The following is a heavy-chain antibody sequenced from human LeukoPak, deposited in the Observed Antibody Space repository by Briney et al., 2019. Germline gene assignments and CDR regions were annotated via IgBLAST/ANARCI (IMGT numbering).Heavy chain of an antibody. Sequence: SETLSLTCTVSGGSISSSSYYWGWIRQPPGKGLEWIGSIYYSGSTYYNPSLKSRVTISVDTSKNQFSLKLSSVTAADTAVYYCATANTMIVVVGAFDIWGQGTMVTVSS. D-gene: IGHD3-22*01. J-gene: IGHJ3*02. CDR1: GGSISSSSYY. V-gene: IGHV4-39*01. CDR3: ATANTMIVVVGAFDI. CDR2: IYYSGST.